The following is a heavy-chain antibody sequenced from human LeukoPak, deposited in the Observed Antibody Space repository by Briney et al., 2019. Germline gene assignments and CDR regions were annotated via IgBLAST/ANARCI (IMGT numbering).Heavy chain of an antibody. Sequence: QTGGSLRLSCAASGFTFSSYAMSWVRQAPGKGLEWVSVIYSGGSTYYADSVKGRFTISRDNSKNTLYLQMNSLRAEDTAVYYCETSGYSYGNYYYYMDVWGKGTTVTVSS. V-gene: IGHV3-66*02. J-gene: IGHJ6*03. CDR2: IYSGGST. CDR3: ETSGYSYGNYYYYMDV. CDR1: GFTFSSYA. D-gene: IGHD5-18*01.